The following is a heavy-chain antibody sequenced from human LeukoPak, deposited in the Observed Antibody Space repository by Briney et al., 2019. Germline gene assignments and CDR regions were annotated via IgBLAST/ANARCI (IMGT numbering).Heavy chain of an antibody. V-gene: IGHV1-18*01. D-gene: IGHD3-10*01. Sequence: ASVKVSCKASGYTFTSYGISWVRQAPGQGLEWMGWISANDGDTDYPQKLQGRVTMTTDTSTSTAYMELRSLRSDDTAVYYCARESHVTREDYWGQGTLVTVSS. CDR3: ARESHVTREDY. CDR2: ISANDGDT. CDR1: GYTFTSYG. J-gene: IGHJ4*02.